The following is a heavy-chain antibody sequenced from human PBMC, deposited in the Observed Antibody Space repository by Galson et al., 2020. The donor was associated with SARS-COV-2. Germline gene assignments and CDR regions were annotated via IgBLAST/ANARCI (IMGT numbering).Heavy chain of an antibody. D-gene: IGHD2-2*02. CDR3: ARGQTVYCSTTSGYNYFDY. CDR2: VSSYRGNT. V-gene: IGHV1-18*04. CDR1: GYTFSSYG. J-gene: IGHJ4*02. Sequence: ASVKVSCKTSGYTFSSYGISWVRQAPGQGLEWMGWVSSYRGNTNHAQKFLGRVTMTTDTSTSTAYMELRSLRSDDTAIYYCARGQTVYCSTTSGYNYFDYWGQGTLVTVSS.